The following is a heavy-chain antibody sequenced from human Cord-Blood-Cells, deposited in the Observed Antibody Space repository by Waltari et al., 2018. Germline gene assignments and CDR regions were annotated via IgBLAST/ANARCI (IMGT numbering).Heavy chain of an antibody. J-gene: IGHJ3*02. D-gene: IGHD1-1*01. CDR1: GFTVGRHS. CDR3: AVTTGAYAFDI. CDR2: IYSGGST. Sequence: VQLVESGGDLVQPGGSRRLSCDASGFTVGRHSMSWVGPAPGKGVELVSVIYSGGSTYYAYSVKGRFTIARHNSKNTLYLQMNSLRAEDTAVYYCAVTTGAYAFDIWGQGTMVTVAS. V-gene: IGHV3-53*04.